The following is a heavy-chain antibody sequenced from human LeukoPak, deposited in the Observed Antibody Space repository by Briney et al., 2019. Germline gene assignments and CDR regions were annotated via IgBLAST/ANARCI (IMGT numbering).Heavy chain of an antibody. CDR2: INAGNGNT. CDR1: GYTFTSYA. D-gene: IGHD3-22*01. V-gene: IGHV1-3*01. Sequence: ASVKVSCKASGYTFTSYAMHWVRQAPGQRLEWMGWINAGNGNTKYSQKFQGRVTITRDTSASTAYMELSSLRSGDTAVYYCAREYYSDSSGYYYLFSYYYYGMDVWGQGTTVTVSS. CDR3: AREYYSDSSGYYYLFSYYYYGMDV. J-gene: IGHJ6*02.